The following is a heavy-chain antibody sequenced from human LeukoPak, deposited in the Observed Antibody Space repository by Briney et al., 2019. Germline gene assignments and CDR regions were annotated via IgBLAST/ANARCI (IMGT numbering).Heavy chain of an antibody. CDR2: IYYRGST. J-gene: IGHJ1*01. D-gene: IGHD3-22*01. CDR1: GDSISSSSYY. Sequence: PSETLSLTCTISGDSISSSSYYWGWIRQPPGKGLEWIGEIYYRGSTYYNPSLKSRVSISIDTSNNQFSLTLNSVTAADTALYFCARRRYYDSTGYLDWGQGTLVTVSS. V-gene: IGHV4-39*01. CDR3: ARRRYYDSTGYLD.